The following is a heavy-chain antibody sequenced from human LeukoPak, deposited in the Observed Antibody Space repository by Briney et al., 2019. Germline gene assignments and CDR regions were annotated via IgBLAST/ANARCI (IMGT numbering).Heavy chain of an antibody. J-gene: IGHJ3*02. CDR1: GFTFSTYG. V-gene: IGHV3-30*19. D-gene: IGHD3-3*01. CDR2: ISYDGSNK. Sequence: GGSLRLSCAASGFTFSTYGIHWVRQAPGKGLEWVAVISYDGSNKYYADSVKGRFTISRDNSKNTLYLQMNSLRAEDTAVYYCARDEDFPYAFDIWGQGTMVTVSS. CDR3: ARDEDFPYAFDI.